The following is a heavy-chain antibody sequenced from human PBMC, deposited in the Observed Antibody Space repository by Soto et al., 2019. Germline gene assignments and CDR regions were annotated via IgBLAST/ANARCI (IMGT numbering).Heavy chain of an antibody. CDR2: ISSSGSTI. D-gene: IGHD3-16*01. Sequence: LRLSCAASGFTFSDYYMSWIRQAPGKGLEWVSYISSSGSTIYYADSVKGRFTISRDNAKNSLYLQMNSLRAEDTAVYYCARGRGGFTYTYYYYGMDVWGQGTTVTVSS. CDR3: ARGRGGFTYTYYYYGMDV. CDR1: GFTFSDYY. J-gene: IGHJ6*02. V-gene: IGHV3-11*01.